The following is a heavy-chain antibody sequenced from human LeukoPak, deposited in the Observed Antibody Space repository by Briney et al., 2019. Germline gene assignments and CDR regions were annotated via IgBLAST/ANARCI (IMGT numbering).Heavy chain of an antibody. V-gene: IGHV4-34*01. CDR1: GFTFSSYG. CDR3: ARKNPRTNIVGAVPRHWFDP. D-gene: IGHD1-26*01. J-gene: IGHJ5*02. CDR2: INHSGTT. Sequence: GSLRFSCEASGFTFSSYGMNWVRQAPGKGLEWIGEINHSGTTSYNPSLTSRVTISVDTSKSQFSLKLTSVTAADTAVYYCARKNPRTNIVGAVPRHWFDPWGQGTLVTVSS.